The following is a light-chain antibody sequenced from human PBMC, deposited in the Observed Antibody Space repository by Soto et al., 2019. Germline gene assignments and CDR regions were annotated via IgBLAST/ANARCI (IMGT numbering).Light chain of an antibody. V-gene: IGKV1-39*01. CDR2: AAS. Sequence: DIPMTQSPSSLSTSVGDKVTITCRASQSISKFLNWYQQKPRQAPKLLIYAASSLQSGVPTRFSGSGSGTDFTLTISSLQPEDFATYYCQQSYSTPRTFGQGTKVEIK. CDR3: QQSYSTPRT. J-gene: IGKJ1*01. CDR1: QSISKF.